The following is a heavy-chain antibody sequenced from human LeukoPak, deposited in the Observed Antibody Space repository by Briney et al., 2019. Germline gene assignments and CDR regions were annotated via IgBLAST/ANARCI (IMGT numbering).Heavy chain of an antibody. V-gene: IGHV3-7*01. D-gene: IGHD3-10*01. J-gene: IGHJ5*01. CDR1: GFTFSSYW. Sequence: GGSLRLSCAASGFTFSSYWMNWVRQAPGKGLEWVANIKRGGNEKNYVDSVKGRFSISRDNAKNSLYLQMDSLRAEDTAVYYCAKEGAYPIITYDSWGQGALVTASS. CDR2: IKRGGNEK. CDR3: AKEGAYPIITYDS.